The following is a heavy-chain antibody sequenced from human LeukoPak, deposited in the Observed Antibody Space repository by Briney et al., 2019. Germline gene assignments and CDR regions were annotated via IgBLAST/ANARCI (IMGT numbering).Heavy chain of an antibody. CDR3: ARGPGCSSTSCFSWFDP. J-gene: IGHJ5*02. D-gene: IGHD2-2*01. CDR2: INHSGST. Sequence: SETLSLTCAVYGGSSSGYYWSWIRQPPGKGLEWIGEINHSGSTNYNPSLKSRVTISVDTSKNQFSLKLSSVTAADTAVYYCARGPGCSSTSCFSWFDPWGQGTLVTVSS. CDR1: GGSSSGYY. V-gene: IGHV4-34*01.